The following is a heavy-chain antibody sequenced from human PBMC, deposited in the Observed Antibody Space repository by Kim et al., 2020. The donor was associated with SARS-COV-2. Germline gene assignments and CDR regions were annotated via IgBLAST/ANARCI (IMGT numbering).Heavy chain of an antibody. D-gene: IGHD3-9*01. J-gene: IGHJ4*02. V-gene: IGHV4-59*01. CDR3: ASMRYYDILTGYSSPFDY. CDR1: GGSISSYY. CDR2: IYYRGST. Sequence: SETLSLTCTVSGGSISSYYWSWIRQPPGKGLEWIGYIYYRGSTNYNPSLKSRVTISVDTSKNQFSLKLSSVTAADTAVYYCASMRYYDILTGYSSPFDYWGQGTLVTVSS.